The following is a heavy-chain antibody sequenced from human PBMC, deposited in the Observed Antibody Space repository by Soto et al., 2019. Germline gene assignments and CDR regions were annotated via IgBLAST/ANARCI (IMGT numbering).Heavy chain of an antibody. CDR3: ARVRYGDY. V-gene: IGHV1-18*01. Sequence: QVHLVQSGAEVKKPGASVKVSCKCSGYAFTTYGITWVRQATGQGLEWMGWISAHNGNTNYAQKLQGRATVTRYTSTSTAYMELRSLRSDDTAVYYCARVRYGDYWGQGALVTVSS. D-gene: IGHD4-17*01. CDR1: GYAFTTYG. CDR2: ISAHNGNT. J-gene: IGHJ4*02.